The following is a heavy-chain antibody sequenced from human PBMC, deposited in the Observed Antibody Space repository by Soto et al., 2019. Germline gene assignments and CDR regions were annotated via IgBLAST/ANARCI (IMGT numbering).Heavy chain of an antibody. J-gene: IGHJ5*02. V-gene: IGHV4-31*03. Sequence: QLQLQESGPGLVRPSETLSLTCTVSGGSVSSGGFYWSWFRQPPGKGLEWIGFIYYSGTSYYNPSLRSRITMSIDTSKNEFSLRLSSVTAADTAVYYCARRDGRFHCDELGCAEVMWFDPWGQGTLVTVSS. CDR2: IYYSGTS. CDR1: GGSVSSGGFY. CDR3: ARRDGRFHCDELGCAEVMWFDP. D-gene: IGHD2-21*01.